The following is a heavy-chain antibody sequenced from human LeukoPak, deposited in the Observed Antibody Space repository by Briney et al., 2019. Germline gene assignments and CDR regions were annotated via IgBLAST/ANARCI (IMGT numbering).Heavy chain of an antibody. CDR3: ARVRCSGGSCYHFDY. CDR1: GGTFSSYA. D-gene: IGHD2-15*01. CDR2: IIPILGIA. J-gene: IGHJ4*02. V-gene: IGHV1-69*04. Sequence: ASVKVSCKASGGTFSSYAISWVRQAPGQGLEWMGRIIPILGIANCAQKFQGRVTITADKSTSTAYMELSSLRSEDTAVYYRARVRCSGGSCYHFDYWGQGTLVTVSS.